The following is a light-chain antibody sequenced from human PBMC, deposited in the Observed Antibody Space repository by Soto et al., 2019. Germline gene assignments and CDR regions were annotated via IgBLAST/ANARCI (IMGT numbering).Light chain of an antibody. CDR3: CSYAGSSTDV. V-gene: IGLV2-23*01. CDR2: EGS. Sequence: QSALTQPASVSGSPAQSITISCTGTSSDVGSYNLVSWYQHHPGKAPKLMIYEGSKRPSGVSNRFSGSKSGNTASLTISGLQTEDEADYYCCSYAGSSTDVFGTGTKLTVL. CDR1: SSDVGSYNL. J-gene: IGLJ1*01.